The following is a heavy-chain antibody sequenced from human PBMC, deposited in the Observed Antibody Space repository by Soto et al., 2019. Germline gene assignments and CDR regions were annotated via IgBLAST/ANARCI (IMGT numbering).Heavy chain of an antibody. CDR3: ARDQNSYGYALFDN. Sequence: GGSLRLSCAASGFTFSNSWMSWVRQAPGKGLEWVANIKQDGSKKDYVDFVKGRFTIFRDNANSSVFLHMNSLRAEDTAVYFCARDQNSYGYALFDNWGQGALVTVSS. CDR2: IKQDGSKK. V-gene: IGHV3-7*01. J-gene: IGHJ5*02. D-gene: IGHD5-18*01. CDR1: GFTFSNSW.